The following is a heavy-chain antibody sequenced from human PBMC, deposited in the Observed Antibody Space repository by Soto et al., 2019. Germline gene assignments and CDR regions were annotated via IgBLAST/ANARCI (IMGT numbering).Heavy chain of an antibody. CDR1: GGSISSRNCY. D-gene: IGHD3-16*02. Sequence: SETLSLTCTVSGGSISSRNCYWGWIRQPPGKGLEWIGNIYYSGSTYYNPSLKSRVTISVDTSKNQFSLKLSSVTAADTAVYYCARDGRFLGLRLGELSFEDAFDIWGQGTMVTVSS. J-gene: IGHJ3*02. CDR2: IYYSGST. V-gene: IGHV4-39*07. CDR3: ARDGRFLGLRLGELSFEDAFDI.